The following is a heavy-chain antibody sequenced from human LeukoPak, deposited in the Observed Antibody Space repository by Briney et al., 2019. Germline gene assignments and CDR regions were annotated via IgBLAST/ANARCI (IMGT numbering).Heavy chain of an antibody. CDR1: GGSISSYY. V-gene: IGHV4-59*08. D-gene: IGHD1-20*01. CDR2: IYYSGTT. CDR3: ARRGGITGTTDY. J-gene: IGHJ4*02. Sequence: PSETLSLTCTVSGGSISSYYWSWIRQPPGKGLEWIGYIYYSGTTYYNPSLKSRVTIFVDTSKNQFSLKLSSVTAADTAVYYCARRGGITGTTDYWGQGTLVTVSS.